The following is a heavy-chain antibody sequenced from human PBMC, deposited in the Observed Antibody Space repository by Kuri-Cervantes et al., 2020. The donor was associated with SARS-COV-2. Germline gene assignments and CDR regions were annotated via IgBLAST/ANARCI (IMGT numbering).Heavy chain of an antibody. Sequence: GGSLRLSCAASGFTFSSYAMSWVRQAPGRGLEWVSAISGSGGSTYYADSVKGRFTISRDNSKNTLYLQMNSLRAEDTAVYYCAKDIGGFLEWLTYGMDVWGQGTMVTVSS. CDR1: GFTFSSYA. CDR2: ISGSGGST. V-gene: IGHV3-23*01. J-gene: IGHJ6*02. CDR3: AKDIGGFLEWLTYGMDV. D-gene: IGHD3-3*01.